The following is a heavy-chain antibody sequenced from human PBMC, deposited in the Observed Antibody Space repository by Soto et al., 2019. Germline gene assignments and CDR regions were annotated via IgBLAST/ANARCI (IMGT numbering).Heavy chain of an antibody. Sequence: QVQLQESGPGLVRPSQTLSLTCSVSGGSVSSSGHYWSWIRQHPGKGLEWIGYIYYSGSTYYNPSLESRLTISLDTSKNQFSLKRSSVTAADTAVYYCARGEGGTRGYHYLDVWGKGTTVTVSS. CDR2: IYYSGST. D-gene: IGHD1-1*01. CDR1: GGSVSSSGHY. J-gene: IGHJ6*03. V-gene: IGHV4-31*03. CDR3: ARGEGGTRGYHYLDV.